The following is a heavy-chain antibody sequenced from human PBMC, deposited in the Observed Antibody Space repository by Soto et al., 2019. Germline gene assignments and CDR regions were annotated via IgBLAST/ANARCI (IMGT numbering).Heavy chain of an antibody. CDR2: IYHTGRT. V-gene: IGHV4-4*02. CDR1: GGFLSQNNW. Sequence: QLQESGPGLVRPSGTLSLTCVVSGGFLSQNNWWSWVRQSPGKNLEWIGEIYHTGRTSYNPSLQGRVTMSVEKPNNQFSLRLISVIAADTAVYYCAKGTEALDVWGQGIAVIVSS. CDR3: AKGTEALDV. J-gene: IGHJ6*02.